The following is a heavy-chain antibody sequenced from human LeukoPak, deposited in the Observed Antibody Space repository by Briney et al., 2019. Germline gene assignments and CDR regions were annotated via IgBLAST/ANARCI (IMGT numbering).Heavy chain of an antibody. J-gene: IGHJ4*02. Sequence: GGSLRLSCAASGFTFSSNRMHWVRHAPGKGLVWVSRISGGGSSTSYADSVKGRFTISRDNAKNTLYLQMNSLRAEDTAVYYCARASSVGAIWTIDYWGQGTLVTVSS. CDR3: ARASSVGAIWTIDY. CDR2: ISGGGSST. CDR1: GFTFSSNR. V-gene: IGHV3-74*01. D-gene: IGHD1-26*01.